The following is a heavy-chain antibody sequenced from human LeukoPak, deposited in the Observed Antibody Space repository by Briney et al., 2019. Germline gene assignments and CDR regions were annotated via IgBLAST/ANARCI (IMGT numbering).Heavy chain of an antibody. Sequence: PSETLSLTCTVSGGSVSSGSYYWSWIRQPPGKGLEWIGYIYYSGSTNYNPSLKSRVTISVDTSKNQFSLKLSSVTAADTAVYYCAGGGPNITMVRGSNFDYWGQGTLVTVSS. J-gene: IGHJ4*02. CDR2: IYYSGST. D-gene: IGHD3-10*01. CDR3: AGGGPNITMVRGSNFDY. CDR1: GGSVSSGSYY. V-gene: IGHV4-61*01.